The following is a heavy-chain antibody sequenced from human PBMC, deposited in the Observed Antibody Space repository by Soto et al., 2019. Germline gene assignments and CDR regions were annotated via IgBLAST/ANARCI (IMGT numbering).Heavy chain of an antibody. CDR3: ARDRYDSHYYYGMDV. Sequence: QVQLQESGPGLVKPSQTLSLTCTVSGGSISSGGYYWSWIRQHPGKGLEWIGYIYYSGSTYYNPSLKSRVTISVDTSKNQFSLKLSSVTAADTAVYYCARDRYDSHYYYGMDVWGQGTTVTVSS. CDR2: IYYSGST. D-gene: IGHD3-3*01. CDR1: GGSISSGGYY. J-gene: IGHJ6*02. V-gene: IGHV4-31*03.